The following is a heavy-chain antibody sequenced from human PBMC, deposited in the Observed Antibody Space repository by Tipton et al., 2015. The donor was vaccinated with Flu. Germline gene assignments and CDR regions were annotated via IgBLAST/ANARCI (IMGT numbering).Heavy chain of an antibody. CDR1: GFTFGRYA. CDR3: ARQLRFLEWPYYFEY. CDR2: ISGGGAIK. V-gene: IGHV3-23*01. Sequence: SLRLSCAASGFTFGRYAMSWVRQAPGKGLEWVSSISGGGAIKYFADSVKGRFTISGDNSKNTLYLQMDSLRAEDTAVYYCARQLRFLEWPYYFEYWGQGTLVTVSS. D-gene: IGHD3-3*01. J-gene: IGHJ4*02.